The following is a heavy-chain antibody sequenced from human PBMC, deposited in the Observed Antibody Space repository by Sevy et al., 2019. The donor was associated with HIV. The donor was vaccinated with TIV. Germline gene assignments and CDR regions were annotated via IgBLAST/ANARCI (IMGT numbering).Heavy chain of an antibody. CDR2: ISTVTDHI. CDR1: GYTFPAFS. CDR3: VRRGVDAYNVYFDL. D-gene: IGHD3-10*01. J-gene: IGHJ4*02. V-gene: IGHV3-21*05. Sequence: GGSLRLSCPASGYTFPAFSFNWVRQAPGKGLEWLSYISTVTDHIYYADSAKGRFTISRDDAKNSVYLEMKSLRDQDTALYYCVRRGVDAYNVYFDLWGQGTLVTVSS.